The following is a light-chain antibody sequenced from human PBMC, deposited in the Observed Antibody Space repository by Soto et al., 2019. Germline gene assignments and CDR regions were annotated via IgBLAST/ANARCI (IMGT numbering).Light chain of an antibody. Sequence: IQLTQSPSSLSASVGDRVTITCRASQDISSYLAWSQQKPGKAPKLLIYAASTLQTGVPSRFSGSGSGTDFTLTISSLQPEDFATYYCQQLNIYPQTFGQGTTLEIK. J-gene: IGKJ1*01. CDR1: QDISSY. CDR2: AAS. CDR3: QQLNIYPQT. V-gene: IGKV1-9*01.